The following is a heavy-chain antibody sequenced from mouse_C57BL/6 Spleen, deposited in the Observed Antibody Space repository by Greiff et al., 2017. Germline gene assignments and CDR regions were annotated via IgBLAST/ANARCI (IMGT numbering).Heavy chain of an antibody. CDR2: ISSGSSTI. J-gene: IGHJ2*01. CDR3: ARYITTVFDY. CDR1: GFTFSDYG. Sequence: DVMLVESGGGLVKPGGSLKLSCAASGFTFSDYGMHWVRQAPEKGLEWVAYISSGSSTIYYADTVKGRFTISRDNAKNTLFLQMTSLRSEDTAMYYCARYITTVFDYWGQGTTLTVSS. V-gene: IGHV5-17*01. D-gene: IGHD1-1*01.